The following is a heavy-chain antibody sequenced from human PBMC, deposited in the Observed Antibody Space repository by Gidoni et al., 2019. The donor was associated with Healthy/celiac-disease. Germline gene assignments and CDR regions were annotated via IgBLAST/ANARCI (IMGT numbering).Heavy chain of an antibody. CDR3: ARERYYDSSGYYGLDY. D-gene: IGHD3-22*01. Sequence: QVQLVESGGGVVQPGRSLGLSCAASGFTFISYGMQGVRQAPGKGLEWVEFIWYDGSKKYYADSVKGRFTISRDNSKNTLYLQMNSLRAEDTAVYYCARERYYDSSGYYGLDYWGQGTLVTVSS. J-gene: IGHJ4*02. V-gene: IGHV3-33*01. CDR2: IWYDGSKK. CDR1: GFTFISYG.